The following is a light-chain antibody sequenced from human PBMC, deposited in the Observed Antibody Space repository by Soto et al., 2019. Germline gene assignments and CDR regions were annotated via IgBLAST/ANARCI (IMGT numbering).Light chain of an antibody. CDR3: QQYYNWPRT. CDR2: GAS. CDR1: QNIHTN. J-gene: IGKJ5*01. Sequence: EIVMTQSPATLSVSPGGRVTLSCSASQNIHTNLAWYQHKPGQAPRLLFYGASTRATGLTARFSGSGSGTEFTLTINSLQAEDSALYYCQQYYNWPRTFGQGTRLDIK. V-gene: IGKV3-15*01.